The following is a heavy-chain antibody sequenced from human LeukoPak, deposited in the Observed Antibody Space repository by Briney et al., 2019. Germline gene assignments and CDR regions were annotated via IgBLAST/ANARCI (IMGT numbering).Heavy chain of an antibody. CDR1: GGSITTYN. Sequence: PSETLSLTCTVSGGSITTYNWIWIRQTPGQALEWIGHIYSSGATKYNPSLKSRATILLDTSKNQLSLKLSSVGAADTAVYYCARRTPGPQLDEYVAYFFDHWGQGTQVTVSS. V-gene: IGHV4-4*09. J-gene: IGHJ4*02. CDR3: ARRTPGPQLDEYVAYFFDH. CDR2: IYSSGAT. D-gene: IGHD2-2*01.